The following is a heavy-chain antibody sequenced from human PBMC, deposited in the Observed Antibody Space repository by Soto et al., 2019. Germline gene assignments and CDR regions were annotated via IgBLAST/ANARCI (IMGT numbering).Heavy chain of an antibody. D-gene: IGHD3-10*01. CDR1: GFTFSSYA. Sequence: QVQLVESGGGVVQPGRSLRLSCAASGFTFSSYAMHWVRQAPGKGLEWVAVISYDGSNKYYADSVKGRFTISRDNSKNTLYLQMNSLRAEDTAVYYCAGDRSAHGSGSYYPSWFDPWGQGTLVTVSS. CDR2: ISYDGSNK. J-gene: IGHJ5*02. V-gene: IGHV3-30-3*01. CDR3: AGDRSAHGSGSYYPSWFDP.